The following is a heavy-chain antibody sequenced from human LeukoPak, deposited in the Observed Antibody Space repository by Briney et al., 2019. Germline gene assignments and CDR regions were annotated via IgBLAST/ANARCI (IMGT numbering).Heavy chain of an antibody. J-gene: IGHJ4*02. CDR3: ARPGSSGHTTFYFDY. CDR2: IYYSGST. Sequence: SETLSLTCTVSGGSISSSSYYWGWIRQPPGKGLEWIGSIYYSGSTYYNPSLKSRVTISVDTSKNQFSLKLSSVTAADTAVYYCARPGSSGHTTFYFDYWGQGTLVTVSS. CDR1: GGSISSSSYY. V-gene: IGHV4-39*01. D-gene: IGHD3-22*01.